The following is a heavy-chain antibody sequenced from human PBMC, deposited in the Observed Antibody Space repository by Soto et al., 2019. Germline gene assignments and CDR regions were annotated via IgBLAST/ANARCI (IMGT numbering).Heavy chain of an antibody. CDR1: GYAFTSYD. CDR2: MNPNSGNT. D-gene: IGHD3-9*01. Sequence: ASVKVSCKASGYAFTSYDINWVRQATGQGLEWMGWMNPNSGNTGYAQKFQGRVTMTRNTSISTAYMELNSLKGEDTAVYYCAKDLLPGESDFDIWGQGTMVTVSS. V-gene: IGHV1-8*01. J-gene: IGHJ3*02. CDR3: AKDLLPGESDFDI.